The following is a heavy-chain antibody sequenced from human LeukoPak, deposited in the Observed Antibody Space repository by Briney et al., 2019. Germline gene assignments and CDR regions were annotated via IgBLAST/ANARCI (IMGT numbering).Heavy chain of an antibody. V-gene: IGHV3-21*01. CDR3: AKGSKAVLFTRDHYMDV. D-gene: IGHD6-19*01. Sequence: GGSLRLSCAASGFTFSSYEMNWVRQAPGKGLEWVSSISGSNSYIYYADSMKGRFTISRDNSKNTLYLQMNSLRAEDTAVYFCAKGSKAVLFTRDHYMDVWGKGTTVTISS. CDR2: ISGSNSYI. J-gene: IGHJ6*03. CDR1: GFTFSSYE.